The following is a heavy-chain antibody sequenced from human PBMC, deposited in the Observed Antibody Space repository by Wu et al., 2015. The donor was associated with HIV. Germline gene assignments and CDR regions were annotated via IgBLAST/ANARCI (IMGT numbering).Heavy chain of an antibody. J-gene: IGHJ4*02. CDR2: INPNSGGT. V-gene: IGHV1-2*02. CDR1: GYTFTGYY. D-gene: IGHD3-22*01. Sequence: QVQLVQSGAEVKKPGASVKVSCKASGYTFTGYYMHWVRQAPGQGLEWMGWINPNSGGTNYAQKFQGRVTMTRDTSISTAYMELSRLRSDDTAVYYCARDQDGGDSSGYYSDYWGQGTLVTVSS. CDR3: ARDQDGGDSSGYYSDY.